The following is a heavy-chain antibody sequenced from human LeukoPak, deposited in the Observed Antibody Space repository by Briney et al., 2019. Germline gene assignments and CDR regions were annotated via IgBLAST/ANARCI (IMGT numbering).Heavy chain of an antibody. CDR1: GFTFSTYC. Sequence: SGESLRLSCAASGFTFSTYCMHWVRQAPGKGLVWVSRINGDGGSRNYADSVKGRFTISRDNAKNALYLQMSSLRVEDTAVYYCASASSHRTAAGGDYWGQGTLVTVST. J-gene: IGHJ4*02. V-gene: IGHV3-74*01. CDR2: INGDGGSR. CDR3: ASASSHRTAAGGDY. D-gene: IGHD6-13*01.